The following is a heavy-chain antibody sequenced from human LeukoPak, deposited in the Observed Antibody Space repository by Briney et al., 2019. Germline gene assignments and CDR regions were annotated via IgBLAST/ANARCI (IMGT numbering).Heavy chain of an antibody. Sequence: ASVKVSCKASGYTFTGYYMHWVRQAPGQGLEWMGRINPNSGNTGYAQKFQGRVTITRNTSISTAYMELSSLRSEDTAVYYCARARDGYNSYDAFDIWGQGTMVTVST. CDR1: GYTFTGYY. CDR2: INPNSGNT. J-gene: IGHJ3*02. CDR3: ARARDGYNSYDAFDI. V-gene: IGHV1-8*03. D-gene: IGHD5-24*01.